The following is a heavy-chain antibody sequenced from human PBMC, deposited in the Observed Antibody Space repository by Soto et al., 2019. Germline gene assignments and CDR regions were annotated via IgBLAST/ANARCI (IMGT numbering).Heavy chain of an antibody. D-gene: IGHD2-21*02. CDR2: ISNRGSTI. CDR3: ERDHIAMVTATPTGYFQL. CDR1: GFPFSDYY. Sequence: GGSLRLSCAASGFPFSDYYMSLIRQAPGKGLEWVSYISNRGSTIYYADSVKGRFTISRDNAKSSLFLQMNSLRAEDTAVYYCERDHIAMVTATPTGYFQLWGQGNMVTVSS. J-gene: IGHJ1*01. V-gene: IGHV3-11*01.